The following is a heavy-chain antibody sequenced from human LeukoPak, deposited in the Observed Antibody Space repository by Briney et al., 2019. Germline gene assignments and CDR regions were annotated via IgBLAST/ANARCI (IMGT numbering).Heavy chain of an antibody. CDR2: ISSSSSYI. J-gene: IGHJ3*02. CDR1: GFIFSSYG. V-gene: IGHV3-21*01. Sequence: GGSLRLSCAASGFIFSSYGMNWVRQAPGKGLEWVSFISSSSSYIYYADSVKGRFTISRDNAKNSLYLQMNSLRAEDTAVYYCARAGDVYNDAFDIWGQGTMVTVSS. D-gene: IGHD5-24*01. CDR3: ARAGDVYNDAFDI.